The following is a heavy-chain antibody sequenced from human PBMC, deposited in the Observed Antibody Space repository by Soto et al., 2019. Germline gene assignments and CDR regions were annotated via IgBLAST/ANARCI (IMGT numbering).Heavy chain of an antibody. J-gene: IGHJ6*02. CDR2: INTYNGNT. CDR1: GYTFINYG. CDR3: GTDGQITTFGVASAPYAMDV. V-gene: IGHV1-18*01. Sequence: ASVKVSCKASGYTFINYGINWVRQAPGQGLEWMGWINTYNGNTNYAQRLQGRVTITADESTSTAYMELSSLRSEDTAVYYCGTDGQITTFGVASAPYAMDVWGQGTTVTVSS. D-gene: IGHD3-3*01.